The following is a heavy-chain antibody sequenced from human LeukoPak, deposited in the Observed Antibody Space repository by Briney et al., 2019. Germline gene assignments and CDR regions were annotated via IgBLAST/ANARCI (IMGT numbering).Heavy chain of an antibody. Sequence: SETLSLTCTVSGASISSYYWSWIWQPAGKGLEWIGRIYPSGSTNYNPSLTSRVTMSVDTSKNQFSLKPSSVTAADTAVYFCATYGGAYYAFDVWGQGTMVTVSS. J-gene: IGHJ3*01. V-gene: IGHV4-4*07. D-gene: IGHD1-26*01. CDR2: IYPSGST. CDR3: ATYGGAYYAFDV. CDR1: GASISSYY.